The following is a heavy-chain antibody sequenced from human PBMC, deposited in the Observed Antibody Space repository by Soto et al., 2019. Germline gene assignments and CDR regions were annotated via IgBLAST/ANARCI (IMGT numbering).Heavy chain of an antibody. CDR2: IKASGGVK. Sequence: EVQLSDSGGGLRQPGGSLRLSCAASGFTFTNYSMTWVRQTPGKGLEWVSGIKASGGVKNYADSVQGGFTVSRDNSKTILYLQMGNVGDADTALYYCAREVGAPSGWLDPWGQGTQGTVS. CDR1: GFTFTNYS. D-gene: IGHD1-26*01. J-gene: IGHJ5*02. V-gene: IGHV3-23*01. CDR3: AREVGAPSGWLDP.